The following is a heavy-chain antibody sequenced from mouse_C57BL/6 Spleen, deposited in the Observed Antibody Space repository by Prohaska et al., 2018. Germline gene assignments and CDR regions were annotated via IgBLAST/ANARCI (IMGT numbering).Heavy chain of an antibody. CDR3: ARGGVYYDYDGFAY. D-gene: IGHD2-4*01. CDR2: IDPSESET. Sequence: QVQLQQPGAELVRPGSSVKLSCKASGYTFTSYWMHWVKQRPIQGLEWIGNIDPSESETHYNQKFKDKATLTVDKSSSTAYMQLSSLTSEDSAVYYCARGGVYYDYDGFAYWGQGTLVTVSA. CDR1: GYTFTSYW. V-gene: IGHV1-52*01. J-gene: IGHJ3*01.